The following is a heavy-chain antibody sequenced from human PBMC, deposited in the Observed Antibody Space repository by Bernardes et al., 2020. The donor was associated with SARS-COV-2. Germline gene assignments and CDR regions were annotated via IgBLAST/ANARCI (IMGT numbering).Heavy chain of an antibody. CDR2: IYPGDSDT. Sequence: GESLKISCKGSGYDFANYWIGWVRQMPGKGLEWMGVIYPGDSDTRYNPSFQGQVVISADKSISTAYLQWSALMAPDTAMYYCARHGCSGAGCYSGFNVWGLGTMVTVS. CDR3: ARHGCSGAGCYSGFNV. V-gene: IGHV5-51*01. D-gene: IGHD2-15*01. J-gene: IGHJ3*01. CDR1: GYDFANYW.